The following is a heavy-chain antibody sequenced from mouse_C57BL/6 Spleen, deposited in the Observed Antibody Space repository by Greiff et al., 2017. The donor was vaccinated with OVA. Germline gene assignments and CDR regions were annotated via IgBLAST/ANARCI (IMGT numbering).Heavy chain of an antibody. J-gene: IGHJ1*03. Sequence: VQLQQPGAELVKPGASVKMSCKASGYTFTSYWITWVKQRPGQGLEWIGDIYPGSGSTNYTEKFKSKATLTVDTSSSTAYMQLSSLTSEDSAVYDCARYGTGSRWYFDVWGTGTTGTVSS. CDR3: ARYGTGSRWYFDV. V-gene: IGHV1-55*01. CDR2: IYPGSGST. D-gene: IGHD2-1*01. CDR1: GYTFTSYW.